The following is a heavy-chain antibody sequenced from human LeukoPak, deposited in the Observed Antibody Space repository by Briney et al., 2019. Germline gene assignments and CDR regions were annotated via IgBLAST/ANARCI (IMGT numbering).Heavy chain of an antibody. CDR2: LIDTGGST. CDR3: AKDGGQDLAEYYMYD. CDR1: GFTFSSYA. J-gene: IGHJ6*03. V-gene: IGHV3-23*01. Sequence: PGGSLRLSCAASGFTFSSYAMSWVRQAPGKGLEWVSRLIDTGGSTYYAGSVKGRFAISRDNSKNTVYLQMNSLRAEDTAVYYCAKDGGQDLAEYYMYDWGKGTTVTVSS. D-gene: IGHD3-3*01.